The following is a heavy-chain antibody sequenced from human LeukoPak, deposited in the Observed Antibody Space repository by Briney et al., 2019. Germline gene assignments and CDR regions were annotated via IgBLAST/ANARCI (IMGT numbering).Heavy chain of an antibody. Sequence: SETLSLTCAVYGGSFSGYYWSWIRQPQGKGLEWIGYIYYSGSTNYNPSLKSRVTISVDTSKNQFSLKLSSVTAADTAVYYCARVSQGSGYSLGAWFDPWGQGTLVTVSS. CDR3: ARVSQGSGYSLGAWFDP. CDR2: IYYSGST. V-gene: IGHV4-59*01. CDR1: GGSFSGYY. J-gene: IGHJ5*02. D-gene: IGHD5-18*01.